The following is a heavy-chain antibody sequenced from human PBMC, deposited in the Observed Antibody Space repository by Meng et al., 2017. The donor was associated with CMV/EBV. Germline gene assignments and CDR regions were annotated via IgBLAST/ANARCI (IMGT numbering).Heavy chain of an antibody. V-gene: IGHV3-30*04. Sequence: GGSLRLSCAASGFTFSSFAMHWVRQAPGKGLEWVAVISYDGSNKYYADSVKGRFTISRDNSKNALYLQMNSLRAEDTAVYYCARDLETYYDFWSGLYSMDVWGQGTTVTVSS. CDR1: GFTFSSFA. J-gene: IGHJ6*02. CDR3: ARDLETYYDFWSGLYSMDV. D-gene: IGHD3-3*01. CDR2: ISYDGSNK.